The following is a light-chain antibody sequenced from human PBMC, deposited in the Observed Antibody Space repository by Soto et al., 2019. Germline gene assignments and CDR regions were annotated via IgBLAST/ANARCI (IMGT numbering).Light chain of an antibody. CDR2: KAS. V-gene: IGKV1-5*03. Sequence: DIQMTQSPSTLSGSVGDRVTITCRASQTISSWLAWYQQKPGKAPKLLIYKASTLKSGVPSRFSGSGSGTDFTLTNSCLQSEDFATYYCQQYYSYLRGLTFGEGTKVEIK. CDR1: QTISSW. CDR3: QQYYSYLRGLT. J-gene: IGKJ4*01.